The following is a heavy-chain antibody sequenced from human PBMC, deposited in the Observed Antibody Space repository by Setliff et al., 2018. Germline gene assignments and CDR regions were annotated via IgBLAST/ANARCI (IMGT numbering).Heavy chain of an antibody. Sequence: SETLSLTCAVYGGSFSTYYWSWIRQPPGKGLEWIGEINHSGSTNYNPSLKSRVTISVDTSKNQFSLKLSSVTAADTALDYSTVYNTGSSKDHYWGQGTPVTVSS. CDR2: INHSGST. V-gene: IGHV4-34*01. CDR1: GGSFSTYY. J-gene: IGHJ4*02. D-gene: IGHD2-8*02. CDR3: TVYNTGSSKDHY.